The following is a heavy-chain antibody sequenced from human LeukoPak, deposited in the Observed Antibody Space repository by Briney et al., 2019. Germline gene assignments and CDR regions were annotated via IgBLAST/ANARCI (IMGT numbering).Heavy chain of an antibody. CDR1: GGSISSYY. CDR2: IYYSGST. CDR3: ARYTLSSGWYYYYGMDV. D-gene: IGHD6-19*01. J-gene: IGHJ6*02. V-gene: IGHV4-59*08. Sequence: PSEALSLTCTVSGGSISSYYWSWIRQPPGKGLEWIGYIYYSGSTNYNPSLKSRVTISVDTSKNQFSLKLSSVTAADTAVYYCARYTLSSGWYYYYGMDVWGQGTTVTVSS.